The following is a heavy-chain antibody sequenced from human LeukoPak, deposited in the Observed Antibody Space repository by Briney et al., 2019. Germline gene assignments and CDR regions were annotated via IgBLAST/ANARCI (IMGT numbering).Heavy chain of an antibody. CDR1: GYSFTNYW. CDR3: AGRIYDTSGDYMDV. D-gene: IGHD3-22*01. J-gene: IGHJ6*03. CDR2: IYPGDSDT. V-gene: IGHV5-51*01. Sequence: GESLKISCKGSGYSFTNYWIGWVRQMPGKGLEWMGIIYPGDSDTKYSPSFQGRVTTSADKSISTAYLQWSSLKASDTAMYYCAGRIYDTSGDYMDVWGKGTTVTVSS.